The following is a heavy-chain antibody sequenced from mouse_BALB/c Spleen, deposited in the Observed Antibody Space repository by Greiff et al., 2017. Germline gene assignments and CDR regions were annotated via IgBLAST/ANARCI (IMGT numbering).Heavy chain of an antibody. Sequence: EVKLVESGGGLVKPGGSLKLSCAASGFTFSDYYMYWVRQTPEKRLEWVATISDGGSYTYYPDSVKGRFTISRDNAKNNLYLQMSSLKSEDTAMYYCARAPYGNYDAMDYWSQGTSVTVSS. CDR3: ARAPYGNYDAMDY. CDR1: GFTFSDYY. D-gene: IGHD2-1*01. CDR2: ISDGGSYT. J-gene: IGHJ4*01. V-gene: IGHV5-4*02.